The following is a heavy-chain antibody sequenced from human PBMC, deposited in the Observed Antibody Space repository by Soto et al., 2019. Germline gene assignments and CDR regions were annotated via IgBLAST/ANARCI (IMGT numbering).Heavy chain of an antibody. D-gene: IGHD4-17*01. CDR2: LSHSGSYI. Sequence: AQLVESGGSLVKPGGSLRLSCAASGFSFGDYIMNWVRKAPGRGLEWVASLSHSGSYIFYADSVKGRFTISRDNSRASLYLQMNRLRVDDTASYYGASPRDYCVTTSNCCIAGESWGQGTRVTVSS. J-gene: IGHJ3*01. CDR3: ASPRDYCVTTSNCCIAGES. V-gene: IGHV3-21*01. CDR1: GFSFGDYI.